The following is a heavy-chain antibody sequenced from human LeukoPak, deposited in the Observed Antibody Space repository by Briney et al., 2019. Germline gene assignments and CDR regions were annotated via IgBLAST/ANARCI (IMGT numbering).Heavy chain of an antibody. Sequence: GGSLRLSCAASGFTFSSYALYWVRQAPGKGLEWVAVISYDGSNKYYADSVKGRFTISRDNSKNTLYLQMNSLRAEDTAVYYCARERGYSGYGGYFDYWGQGTLVTVSS. J-gene: IGHJ4*02. CDR3: ARERGYSGYGGYFDY. D-gene: IGHD5-12*01. CDR2: ISYDGSNK. V-gene: IGHV3-30-3*01. CDR1: GFTFSSYA.